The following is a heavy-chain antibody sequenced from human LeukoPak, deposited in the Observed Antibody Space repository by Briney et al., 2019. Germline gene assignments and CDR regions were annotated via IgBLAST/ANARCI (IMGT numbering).Heavy chain of an antibody. V-gene: IGHV3-23*01. CDR2: ISGSGGST. J-gene: IGHJ4*02. D-gene: IGHD5/OR15-5a*01. CDR1: GFTFSSYS. Sequence: GGSLILSCAASGFTFSSYSMHWVRQAPGKGLEWVSSISGSGGSTYYADSVKGRFTISRDNSKNTLYLQMNSLRAEDTAVYSCAKSSMVSTGMIFDYWGQGTLVTVSS. CDR3: AKSSMVSTGMIFDY.